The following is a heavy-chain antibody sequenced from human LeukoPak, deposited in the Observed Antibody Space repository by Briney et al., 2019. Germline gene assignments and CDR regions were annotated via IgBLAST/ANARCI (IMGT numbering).Heavy chain of an antibody. Sequence: GRSLRLSCAASGFTFNDYAMHWVRQAPGKGLEWVSDISWNSGRIGYADSVKGRFTISRDNAKNSLYLQMSSLRAEDTALYYCAKALRTGSPYYMDVWGKGTTVTVSS. CDR3: AKALRTGSPYYMDV. CDR1: GFTFNDYA. V-gene: IGHV3-9*01. CDR2: ISWNSGRI. D-gene: IGHD1-14*01. J-gene: IGHJ6*03.